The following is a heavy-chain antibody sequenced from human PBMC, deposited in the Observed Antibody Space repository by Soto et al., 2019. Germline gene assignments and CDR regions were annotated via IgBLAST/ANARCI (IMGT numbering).Heavy chain of an antibody. CDR2: IIPILGIA. CDR1: GGTFSSYT. J-gene: IGHJ3*02. D-gene: IGHD3-22*01. CDR3: ARGRHVTMIVPRDAFDI. V-gene: IGHV1-69*02. Sequence: SVKVSCKASGGTFSSYTISWVRQAPGQGLEWMGRIIPILGIANYAQKFQGRVTITADKSTSTAYMELSSLRSEDTAVYYCARGRHVTMIVPRDAFDIWGQGTMVTVSS.